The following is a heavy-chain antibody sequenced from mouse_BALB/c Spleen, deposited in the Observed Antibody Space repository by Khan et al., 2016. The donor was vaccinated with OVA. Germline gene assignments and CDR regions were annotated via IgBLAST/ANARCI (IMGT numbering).Heavy chain of an antibody. V-gene: IGHV3-2*02. CDR2: ISYSGVT. Sequence: EVKLLESGPGLVKPSQSLSLTCTITGYSITSGYAWNWIRQFPGNKLEWMGYISYSGVTSDTPSLKSRTSITRKTSKNQFFLQLNSVTTENTATDYCTRGNYYGYDVDYWGQGTTLTVSS. CDR3: TRGNYYGYDVDY. CDR1: GYSITSGYA. D-gene: IGHD1-2*01. J-gene: IGHJ2*01.